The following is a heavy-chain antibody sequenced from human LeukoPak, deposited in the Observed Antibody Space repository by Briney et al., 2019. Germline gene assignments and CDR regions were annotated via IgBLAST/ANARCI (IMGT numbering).Heavy chain of an antibody. V-gene: IGHV3-33*01. CDR1: GFIFSSYG. CDR2: IWYDGSNE. CDR3: ARDRGGDYWYFDL. Sequence: GGSLRLSCVASGFIFSSYGMHWVRQAPGKGLEWVAVIWYDGSNEYDADSVKGRFTISRDNSKNTLYLQMNSLRAEDTAVYYCARDRGGDYWYFDLWGLGTLVTVSS. J-gene: IGHJ2*01. D-gene: IGHD6-25*01.